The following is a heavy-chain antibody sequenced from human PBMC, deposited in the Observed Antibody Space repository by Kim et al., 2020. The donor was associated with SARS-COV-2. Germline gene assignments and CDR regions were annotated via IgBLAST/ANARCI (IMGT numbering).Heavy chain of an antibody. J-gene: IGHJ4*02. Sequence: SETLSLTCTVSGGSISSSSYYWGWIRQPPGKGLEWIGSIYYSGSTYYNPSLKSRVTISVDTSKNQFSLKLSSVTAADTAMYYCARHAANYYDSSGYFFDYWGQGTLVTVSS. CDR2: IYYSGST. D-gene: IGHD3-22*01. CDR3: ARHAANYYDSSGYFFDY. V-gene: IGHV4-39*01. CDR1: GGSISSSSYY.